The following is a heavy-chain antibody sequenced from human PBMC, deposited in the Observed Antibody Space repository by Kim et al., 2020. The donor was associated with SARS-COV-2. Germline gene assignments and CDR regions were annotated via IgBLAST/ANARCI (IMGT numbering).Heavy chain of an antibody. Sequence: SETLSLTCTVSGGSISSFYWSWIRQPPGKGLEWIGYIHYSGSTNYNPSLKSRVTISVYTSKNQFSLTLSSVTAADTAVYYCARLGALEDAFDIWGQGTMVTVSS. D-gene: IGHD3-16*01. CDR1: GGSISSFY. CDR3: ARLGALEDAFDI. V-gene: IGHV4-59*01. J-gene: IGHJ3*02. CDR2: IHYSGST.